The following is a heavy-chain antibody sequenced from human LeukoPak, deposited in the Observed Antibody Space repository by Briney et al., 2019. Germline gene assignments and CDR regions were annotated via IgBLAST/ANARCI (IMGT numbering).Heavy chain of an antibody. V-gene: IGHV3-7*01. Sequence: GGSLRLSCAVSGFTFSNYWMSWVRQAPGKGLEWVANINHDGSEKYYVDAVEGRFIISRDNAKNTLYLQMNSLRAEDTAVYYCARDKSGFDYWGQGTQVTVSS. D-gene: IGHD3-3*01. CDR2: INHDGSEK. CDR1: GFTFSNYW. CDR3: ARDKSGFDY. J-gene: IGHJ4*02.